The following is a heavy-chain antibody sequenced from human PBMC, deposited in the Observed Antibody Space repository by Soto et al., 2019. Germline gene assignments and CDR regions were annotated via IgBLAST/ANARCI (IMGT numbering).Heavy chain of an antibody. V-gene: IGHV1-69*02. J-gene: IGHJ4*02. Sequence: SVKVSCKASGGTFSSYTISWVRQAPGQGLEWMGRIIPILGIANYAQKFQGRVTITADKSTSTAYMELSSLRSEDTAVYYCATQTVATTLPGDYWGQGTLVTVSS. CDR1: GGTFSSYT. D-gene: IGHD5-12*01. CDR3: ATQTVATTLPGDY. CDR2: IIPILGIA.